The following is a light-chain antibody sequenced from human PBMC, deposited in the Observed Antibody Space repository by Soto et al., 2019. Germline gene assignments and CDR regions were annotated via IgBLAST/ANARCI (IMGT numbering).Light chain of an antibody. CDR3: QQHNNWPPLT. V-gene: IGKV3-15*01. Sequence: EIVMTQSPATLSVSPGERATLSCRASQFVSSNLAWYQQKPGQAPRLLIYSASTRATGIPARFSGSGSGTEFTLTISSLQSEDFAVYYCQQHNNWPPLTFGGGTKVEIK. CDR2: SAS. J-gene: IGKJ4*01. CDR1: QFVSSN.